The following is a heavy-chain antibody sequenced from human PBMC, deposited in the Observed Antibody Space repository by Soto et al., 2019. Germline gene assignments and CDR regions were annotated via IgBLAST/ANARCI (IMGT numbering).Heavy chain of an antibody. CDR3: ARSPVLRFLEWLLEGWFDP. D-gene: IGHD3-3*01. Sequence: GASVKFSCKASGYTFTSYGISWVRQAPGQGLEWMGWISAYNGNTNYAQKLQGRVTMTTDTSTSTAYMELRSLRSDDTAVYYCARSPVLRFLEWLLEGWFDPWGQGTLVTVSS. CDR1: GYTFTSYG. V-gene: IGHV1-18*01. J-gene: IGHJ5*02. CDR2: ISAYNGNT.